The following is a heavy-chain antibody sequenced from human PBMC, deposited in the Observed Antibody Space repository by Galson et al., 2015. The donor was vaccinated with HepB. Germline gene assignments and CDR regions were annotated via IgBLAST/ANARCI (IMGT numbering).Heavy chain of an antibody. CDR3: ARPLVLNGRFYPGVGPFHI. V-gene: IGHV4-39*01. CDR2: VYYGGTT. Sequence: SETLSLTCTVSGDSISTSLYYWGWIRQGPGKDLEWIGSVYYGGTTYYSPSFQSRVAMSVDTSKNQLSLTLTSVTAADTAVCYCARPLVLNGRFYPGVGPFHIWGQGTMVTVS. D-gene: IGHD1-26*01. CDR1: GDSISTSLYY. J-gene: IGHJ3*02.